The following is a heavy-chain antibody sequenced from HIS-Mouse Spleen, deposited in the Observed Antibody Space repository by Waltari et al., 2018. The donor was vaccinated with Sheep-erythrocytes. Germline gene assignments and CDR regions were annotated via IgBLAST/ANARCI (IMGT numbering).Heavy chain of an antibody. CDR3: ARGIANWDAFDI. CDR1: GFTFSSYD. CDR2: IGTAGDT. J-gene: IGHJ3*02. V-gene: IGHV3-13*01. D-gene: IGHD7-27*01. Sequence: EVQLVESGGGLVQPGGSLRLSCAASGFTFSSYDMHWVRQATGKGREWVSAIGTAGDTYYPGSVKGRLTISRENAKNSLYLQMNSLRAGDTAVYYCARGIANWDAFDIWGQGTMVTVSS.